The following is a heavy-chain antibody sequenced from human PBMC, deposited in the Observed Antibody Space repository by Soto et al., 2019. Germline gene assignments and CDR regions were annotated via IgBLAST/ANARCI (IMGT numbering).Heavy chain of an antibody. Sequence: GGSLRLSCAASGFPFSRYSMNWVRQAPGKGLEWASYISSSSSTIYYADSVKGRFTISRDNAKNSLYLQMNSLRDEDTAVYYCAREGVYYGSGTSYGMDVWGQGTTVTVSS. CDR1: GFPFSRYS. D-gene: IGHD3-10*01. CDR3: AREGVYYGSGTSYGMDV. V-gene: IGHV3-48*02. J-gene: IGHJ6*02. CDR2: ISSSSSTI.